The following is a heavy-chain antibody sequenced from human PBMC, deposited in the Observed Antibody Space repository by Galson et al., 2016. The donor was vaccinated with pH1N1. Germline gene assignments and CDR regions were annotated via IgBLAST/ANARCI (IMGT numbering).Heavy chain of an antibody. CDR1: GFAFSNSG. D-gene: IGHD4-17*01. J-gene: IGHJ4*02. CDR2: IWYDGSNK. CDR3: ARGDYGDYVGEFEY. Sequence: SLRLSCAASGFAFSNSGMHWVRQAPGKGLEWVALIWYDGSNKYYADSVKGRFTISRDNSKDTLYLQMNSLRAEDTAVYYCARGDYGDYVGEFEYWGQGTLVTVSS. V-gene: IGHV3-33*01.